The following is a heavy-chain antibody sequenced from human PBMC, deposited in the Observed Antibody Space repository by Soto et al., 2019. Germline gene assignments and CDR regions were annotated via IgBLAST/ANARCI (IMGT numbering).Heavy chain of an antibody. CDR3: ARDRIAAAGTAIYYYYGMDV. CDR1: GGSISSYY. V-gene: IGHV4-4*07. D-gene: IGHD6-13*01. Sequence: QVQLQESGPGLVKPSETLSLTCTVSGGSISSYYWSWIRQPAGKGLEWIERIYTSGSTNYNPSLKSRVTMSVDTSKNQFSLKLSSVTAADTAVYYCARDRIAAAGTAIYYYYGMDVWGQGTTVTVSS. J-gene: IGHJ6*02. CDR2: IYTSGST.